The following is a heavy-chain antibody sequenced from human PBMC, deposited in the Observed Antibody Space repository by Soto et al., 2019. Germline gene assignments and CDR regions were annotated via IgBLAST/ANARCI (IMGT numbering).Heavy chain of an antibody. CDR3: ARGSSIAGLYYGMDV. CDR2: NYYSGIT. Sequence: PSETLSLTCTVSGGSISSSSYYWCWIRHPPGKGLEWIGYNYYSGITYYNPSLKSRVTISLDTSKNQFSLKLSSVTAADTAVYYCARGSSIAGLYYGMDVWGQGTTVTVSS. V-gene: IGHV4-39*07. J-gene: IGHJ6*02. D-gene: IGHD6-6*01. CDR1: GGSISSSSYY.